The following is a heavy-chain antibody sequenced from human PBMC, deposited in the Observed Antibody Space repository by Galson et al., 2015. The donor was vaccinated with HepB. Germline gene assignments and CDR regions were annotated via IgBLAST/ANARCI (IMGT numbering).Heavy chain of an antibody. J-gene: IGHJ4*02. Sequence: QSGAEVKQPGESLKVSCQVSGYSFTGYWIAWVRQMPGKGLEWMGIIYPGDSDTMYSPSFQGQVTMSADKSINTAYLQWSGLKASDTAMYYCARQYSSPGATIDYWGQGSLVTVSS. CDR3: ARQYSSPGATIDY. V-gene: IGHV5-51*01. CDR1: GYSFTGYW. D-gene: IGHD1-26*01. CDR2: IYPGDSDT.